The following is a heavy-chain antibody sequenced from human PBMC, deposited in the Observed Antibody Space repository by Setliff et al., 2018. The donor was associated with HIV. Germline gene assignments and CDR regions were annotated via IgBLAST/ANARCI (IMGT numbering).Heavy chain of an antibody. Sequence: GGSLRLSCAASGFTFTNAWMSWVRQAPGKGLEWVGRIKSETDGGTIDYAAPVKGRFAISRDVSKDTLYLQLNSLTTEDTAVYYCTTGRSLWGQGTLVTVSS. J-gene: IGHJ4*02. CDR1: GFTFTNAW. CDR3: TTGRSL. V-gene: IGHV3-15*01. CDR2: IKSETDGGTI.